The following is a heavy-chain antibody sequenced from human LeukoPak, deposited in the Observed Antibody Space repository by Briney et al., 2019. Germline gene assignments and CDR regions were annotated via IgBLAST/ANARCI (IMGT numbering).Heavy chain of an antibody. CDR3: ARGNNRFDY. J-gene: IGHJ4*02. CDR1: GFTFDDYA. V-gene: IGHV3-9*01. D-gene: IGHD2/OR15-2a*01. CDR2: VSWNSGSI. Sequence: GRSLRLSCAASGFTFDDYAMHWVRQAPGKGLEWVSSVSWNSGSIGYADSVKGRFTISRDNAKNTLYLQMNSLKVEDTAVYYCARGNNRFDYWGQGTLVTVSS.